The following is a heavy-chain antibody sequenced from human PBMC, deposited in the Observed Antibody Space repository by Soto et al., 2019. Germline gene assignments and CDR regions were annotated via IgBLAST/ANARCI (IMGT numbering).Heavy chain of an antibody. CDR2: IIPIFGTA. J-gene: IGHJ3*02. V-gene: IGHV1-69*13. CDR1: GGTFSSYA. CDR3: ARDQPDIAAAEDDAFDI. Sequence: ASVKVSCKASGGTFSSYAISWVRQAPGQGLEWMGGIIPIFGTANYAQKFHGRVTITADESTSTAYMELSSLRSEDTAVYYCARDQPDIAAAEDDAFDIWGQGTMVTV. D-gene: IGHD6-13*01.